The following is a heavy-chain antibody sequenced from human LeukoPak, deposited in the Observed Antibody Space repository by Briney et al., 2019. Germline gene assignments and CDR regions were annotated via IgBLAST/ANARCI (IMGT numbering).Heavy chain of an antibody. D-gene: IGHD2-2*01. Sequence: GASVKVSCKASGYTFTSYAMNWVRQAPGQGLEWMGWINTNTGNPTYAQGFTGRFVFSLDTSVSTAYLQISSLKAEDTAVYYCARVSCSSTSCPQKDYYYYYMDVWGKGTAVTVSS. CDR1: GYTFTSYA. V-gene: IGHV7-4-1*02. J-gene: IGHJ6*03. CDR2: INTNTGNP. CDR3: ARVSCSSTSCPQKDYYYYYMDV.